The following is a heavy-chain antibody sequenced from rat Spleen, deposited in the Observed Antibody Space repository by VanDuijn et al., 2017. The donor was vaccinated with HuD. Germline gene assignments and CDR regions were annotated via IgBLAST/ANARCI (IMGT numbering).Heavy chain of an antibody. Sequence: EVQLVESGGGLVQPGRSLKLSCAASGFTFNNYWMTWIRQAPGKGLEWVASITNTGGSTYYGDSVKGRFTISRDNAESTLYLQMNSLRSEDTATYYCARQDNDVGFAYWGQGTLVTVSS. V-gene: IGHV5-31*01. D-gene: IGHD1-10*01. J-gene: IGHJ3*01. CDR3: ARQDNDVGFAY. CDR1: GFTFNNYW. CDR2: ITNTGGST.